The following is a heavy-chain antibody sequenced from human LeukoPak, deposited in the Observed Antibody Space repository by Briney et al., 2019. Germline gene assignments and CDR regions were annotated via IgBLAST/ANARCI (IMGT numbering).Heavy chain of an antibody. J-gene: IGHJ4*02. CDR2: IYYSGST. CDR1: GGSISSYY. D-gene: IGHD6-6*01. CDR3: ARHSGSSSSNPLDY. V-gene: IGHV4-59*01. Sequence: SETLSLTCTVSGGSISSYYWSWIRQPPGKGLEWIGYIYYSGSTNYNPSLKSRVTISVDTSKNQFSLKLSSVTAADTAVYYCARHSGSSSSNPLDYWGQGTLVTVSS.